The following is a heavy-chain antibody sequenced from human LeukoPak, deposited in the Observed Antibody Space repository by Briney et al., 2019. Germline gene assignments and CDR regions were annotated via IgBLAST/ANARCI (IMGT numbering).Heavy chain of an antibody. CDR2: ITSSGDTT. J-gene: IGHJ5*01. CDR1: GFTFSISA. CDR3: AKDRPNDLGSNGHYYRRNGDS. V-gene: IGHV3-23*01. D-gene: IGHD3-22*01. Sequence: GGSLRLSCTASGFTFSISAMSWVPQAPGRGLEWVSAITSSGDTTFYADSVRGRFTISRDNSKNTLYLQMSSLRAEDTAVFYCAKDRPNDLGSNGHYYRRNGDSWGQGTLVTVSS.